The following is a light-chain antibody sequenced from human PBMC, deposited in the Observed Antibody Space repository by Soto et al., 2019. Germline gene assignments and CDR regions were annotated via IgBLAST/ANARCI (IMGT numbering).Light chain of an antibody. J-gene: IGKJ1*01. Sequence: EIMLTQSPGTLSLSPGDRATLSCRASQSVAGSSLAWYQQKPAQAPRLLIYGASSRATGIPDRFSGSGSGTDFTLTISRLEPEDFAVYYCQQYGSSPPWTFGQGTKVEIK. V-gene: IGKV3-20*01. CDR2: GAS. CDR3: QQYGSSPPWT. CDR1: QSVAGSS.